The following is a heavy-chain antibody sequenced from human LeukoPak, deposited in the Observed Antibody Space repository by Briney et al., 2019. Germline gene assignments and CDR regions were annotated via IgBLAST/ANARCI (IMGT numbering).Heavy chain of an antibody. V-gene: IGHV3-21*04. CDR1: GFTFSSFS. Sequence: PGGSLRLSCAASGFTFSSFSMIWVRQAPGKGLEWVSSTSSSSAYTFYAESGKGRFTISRDNAKNSLFLQMNSLRAEDTAMYYCAKVYRDNGDYFAFNVWGQGSVVTVSS. CDR3: AKVYRDNGDYFAFNV. J-gene: IGHJ3*01. D-gene: IGHD4-17*01. CDR2: TSSSSAYT.